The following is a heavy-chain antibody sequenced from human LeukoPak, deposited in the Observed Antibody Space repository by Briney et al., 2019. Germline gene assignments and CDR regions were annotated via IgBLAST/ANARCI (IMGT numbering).Heavy chain of an antibody. CDR3: AKDDYYVSGSYYQDY. CDR1: GFAFNSYA. V-gene: IGHV3-23*01. J-gene: IGHJ4*02. D-gene: IGHD3-10*01. CDR2: ISVSGGST. Sequence: PGGSLRLSCAASGFAFNSYAMSWVRQAPGKGLEWVSVISVSGGSTYYADSVKGRFTISRDNPMNTLYLQMNSLRAEDTAVYYCAKDDYYVSGSYYQDYWGQGTLVTVSS.